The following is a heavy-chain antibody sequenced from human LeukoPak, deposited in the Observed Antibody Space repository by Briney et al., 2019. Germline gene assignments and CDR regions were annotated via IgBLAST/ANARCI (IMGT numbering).Heavy chain of an antibody. J-gene: IGHJ4*02. CDR1: GGSFSGYY. Sequence: SETLSLTCAVYGGSFSGYYWSWIRQPPGKGLEWIGEINHSGSTNYNPSLKSRVTISVDTSKNQFSLKLSSVTAADTAVYYCASGSGNSSSSYYFDYWGQGTLVTVSS. V-gene: IGHV4-34*01. D-gene: IGHD6-6*01. CDR2: INHSGST. CDR3: ASGSGNSSSSYYFDY.